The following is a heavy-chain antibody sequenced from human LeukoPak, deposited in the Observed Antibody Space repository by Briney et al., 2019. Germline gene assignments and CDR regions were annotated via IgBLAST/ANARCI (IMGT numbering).Heavy chain of an antibody. J-gene: IGHJ4*02. D-gene: IGHD4-17*01. Sequence: SETLSLTCTVSGGSISSYYWSWIRQPPGKGLEWIGYIYYSGSTNYNPPLKSRVTISVDTSKNQFSLKLSSVTAADTAVYYCARGYGDYFDYWGQGTLVTVSS. CDR3: ARGYGDYFDY. CDR2: IYYSGST. CDR1: GGSISSYY. V-gene: IGHV4-59*01.